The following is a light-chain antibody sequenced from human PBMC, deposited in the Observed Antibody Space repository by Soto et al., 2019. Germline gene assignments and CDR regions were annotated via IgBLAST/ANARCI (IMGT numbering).Light chain of an antibody. Sequence: QSALTQPASVSGSPGQSITISCTGTSSDVGGYNYVSWYQQHPGKAPKLMIYEVSNRPSGVSNRFSGSKSGNTASLTISGLQAEDEADYYCSSYTSSYTSLFGTGTKVTVL. CDR1: SSDVGGYNY. CDR2: EVS. J-gene: IGLJ1*01. CDR3: SSYTSSYTSL. V-gene: IGLV2-14*01.